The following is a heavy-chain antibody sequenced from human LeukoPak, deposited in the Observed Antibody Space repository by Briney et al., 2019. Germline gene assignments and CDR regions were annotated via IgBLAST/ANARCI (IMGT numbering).Heavy chain of an antibody. Sequence: GGSLRLSCAASGFTVSSNYMSWVRQAPGKGLEWVSVIYSGGSTYYADSVKGRFTISRDNSKNTLYLQMNSLRAEDTAVYYCAKGIGYSSSLYYFDYWGQGTLVTVSS. D-gene: IGHD6-13*01. CDR1: GFTVSSNY. J-gene: IGHJ4*02. CDR2: IYSGGST. CDR3: AKGIGYSSSLYYFDY. V-gene: IGHV3-53*05.